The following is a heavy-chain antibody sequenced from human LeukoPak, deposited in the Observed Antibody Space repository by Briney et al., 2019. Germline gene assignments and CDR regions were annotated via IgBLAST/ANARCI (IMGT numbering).Heavy chain of an antibody. CDR3: ARGDVGYCSGGSCYSARAFDY. D-gene: IGHD2-15*01. CDR2: IYHSGST. V-gene: IGHV4-38-2*02. Sequence: PSETLSLTCTVSGYSISSGYYWGWIRQPPGKGLEWIGSIYHSGSTYYNPSLKSRVTISVDTSKNQFSLKLSSVTAADTAVYYCARGDVGYCSGGSCYSARAFDYWGQGTLVTVSS. CDR1: GYSISSGYY. J-gene: IGHJ4*02.